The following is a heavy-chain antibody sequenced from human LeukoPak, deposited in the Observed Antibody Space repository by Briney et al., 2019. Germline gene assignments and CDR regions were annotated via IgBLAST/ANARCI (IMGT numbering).Heavy chain of an antibody. Sequence: PSQTLSLTCTVSGGSISSGGYYWSWIRQHPGKGLEWIGYIYYSGSTYYNPSLKSRVTISVDTSKNQFSLKLSSVTAADTAVYYCARLGMSFGDHKGGWFDPWGQGTLVTVSS. CDR1: GGSISSGGYY. D-gene: IGHD3-10*01. CDR2: IYYSGST. CDR3: ARLGMSFGDHKGGWFDP. J-gene: IGHJ5*02. V-gene: IGHV4-31*03.